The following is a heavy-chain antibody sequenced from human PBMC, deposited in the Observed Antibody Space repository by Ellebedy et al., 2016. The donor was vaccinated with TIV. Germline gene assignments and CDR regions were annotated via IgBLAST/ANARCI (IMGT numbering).Heavy chain of an antibody. D-gene: IGHD3-3*01. J-gene: IGHJ4*02. CDR3: AREMEGFDY. V-gene: IGHV3-7*01. Sequence: GESLKISCVASGFTFSSYWISWVRQAPGKRLEWVANIKQDGTKKEYVDSVEGRFTISRDNAKNSLYLQMNSLRAEDTAVYYCAREMEGFDYWGQGTLVTVSS. CDR1: GFTFSSYW. CDR2: IKQDGTKK.